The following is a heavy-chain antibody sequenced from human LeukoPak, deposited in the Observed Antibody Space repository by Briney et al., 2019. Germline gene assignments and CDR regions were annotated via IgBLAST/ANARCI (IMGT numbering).Heavy chain of an antibody. CDR3: AKDQDVPAAGTWGSIDY. CDR1: GFTFSSYS. D-gene: IGHD6-13*01. V-gene: IGHV3-48*01. CDR2: ISSSSSTI. J-gene: IGHJ4*02. Sequence: GGSLRLSCAASGFTFSSYSMNWVRQAPGKGLEWVSYISSSSSTIYYADSVKGRFTISRDTSKSTLHLQMNSLRAEDTAVYYCAKDQDVPAAGTWGSIDYWGQGTLVTVSS.